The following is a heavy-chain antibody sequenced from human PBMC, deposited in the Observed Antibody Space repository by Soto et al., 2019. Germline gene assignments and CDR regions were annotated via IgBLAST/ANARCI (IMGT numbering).Heavy chain of an antibody. D-gene: IGHD2-2*02. CDR3: AGAPPSYIPGAFDI. J-gene: IGHJ3*02. CDR1: GGSISSSSYY. V-gene: IGHV4-39*01. Sequence: QLQLQESGPGLVKPSETLSLTCTVSGGSISSSSYYWGWIRQPPGKGLEWIGSIYYSGSTYYNPSLKSRVTISVDTSKNQFSLKLSSVTAADTAVYYCAGAPPSYIPGAFDIWGQGTMVTVSS. CDR2: IYYSGST.